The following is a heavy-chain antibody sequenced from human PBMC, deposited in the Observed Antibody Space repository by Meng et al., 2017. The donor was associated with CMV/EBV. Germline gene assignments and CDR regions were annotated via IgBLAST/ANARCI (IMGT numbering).Heavy chain of an antibody. CDR1: GFKFSDYV. CDR2: LSQDGTYT. CDR3: VREFSRDVFFDH. Sequence: GGSLRLSCAASGFKFSDYVVQWVRQAPGKVPEWLATLSQDGTYTASADSVRGRFTISRDNSRNMLYLDMSSLRVDDTAVYFCVREFSRDVFFDHWGQGTLVTSPQ. J-gene: IGHJ4*02. D-gene: IGHD3-16*01. V-gene: IGHV3-30*04.